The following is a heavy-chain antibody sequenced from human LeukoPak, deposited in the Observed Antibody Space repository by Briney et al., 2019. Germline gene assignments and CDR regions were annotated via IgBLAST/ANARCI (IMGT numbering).Heavy chain of an antibody. CDR2: ISSSGSTI. CDR1: GFTFSSYE. J-gene: IGHJ6*02. D-gene: IGHD3-10*01. V-gene: IGHV3-48*03. Sequence: GGSLRLSCAASGFTFSSYEMNWVRQAPGKGLEWVSYISSSGSTIYYADSVKGRFTISRDNAKNSLYLQMNSLRAEDTAVYYCARVYGSGSYYSPNLYYYYYGMDVWGRGTTVTVSS. CDR3: ARVYGSGSYYSPNLYYYYYGMDV.